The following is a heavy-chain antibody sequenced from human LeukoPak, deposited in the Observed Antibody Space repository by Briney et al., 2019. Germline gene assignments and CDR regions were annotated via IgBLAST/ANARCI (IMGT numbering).Heavy chain of an antibody. D-gene: IGHD3-10*01. V-gene: IGHV1-18*01. CDR3: ARDRVNNWFDP. CDR1: GYTLTSYG. Sequence: ASVKVSCKASGYTLTSYGISWVRQAPGQGLEWMGWISAYNGDTNYAQKLQGRVTMITDTSTSTAYMELRSLRSDDTAVYYCARDRVNNWFDPWGQGTLVTVSS. CDR2: ISAYNGDT. J-gene: IGHJ5*02.